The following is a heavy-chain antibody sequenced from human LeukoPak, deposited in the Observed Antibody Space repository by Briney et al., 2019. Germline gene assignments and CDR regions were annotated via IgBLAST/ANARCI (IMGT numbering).Heavy chain of an antibody. D-gene: IGHD2-8*01. CDR2: IYYSGST. Sequence: KSSETLSLTCAVYGGSFSGYYWSWIRQPPGKGLEWIGYIYYSGSTNYNPSLKSRVTMSVDTSKNQFSLKLTSVTAADTAVYYCAREGYCTNGICPNWLDPWGQGTLVTVSS. J-gene: IGHJ5*02. CDR1: GGSFSGYY. CDR3: AREGYCTNGICPNWLDP. V-gene: IGHV4-59*01.